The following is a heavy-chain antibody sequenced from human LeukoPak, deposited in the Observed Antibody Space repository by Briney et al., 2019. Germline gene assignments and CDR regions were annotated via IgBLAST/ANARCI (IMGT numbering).Heavy chain of an antibody. CDR3: AKMKYYYDSSGYYY. V-gene: IGHV3-23*01. CDR2: ISGSGGST. J-gene: IGHJ4*02. CDR1: GFTFSSYA. D-gene: IGHD3-22*01. Sequence: GGSLRLSCAASGFTFSSYAMSWVRQAPGKGLEWVSAISGSGGSTYYADSVKGRFTISRDNSKNTLYLQMNSLRAEDTAVYYCAKMKYYYDSSGYYYWGQGTLVTVSS.